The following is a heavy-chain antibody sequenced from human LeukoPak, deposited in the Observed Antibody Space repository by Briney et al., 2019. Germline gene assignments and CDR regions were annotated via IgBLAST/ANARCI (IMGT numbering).Heavy chain of an antibody. CDR1: GFTFSSYG. CDR2: IRYDGSNK. Sequence: GGSLRLSCAASGFTFSSYGMHWVRQAPGKGLEWVAFIRYDGSNKYYADSVKGRFTISRDNSKNTLYLQMNSLRAEDTAVYYCAKDFLKYDSSGYYLFDYWGQGTLVTVSS. CDR3: AKDFLKYDSSGYYLFDY. D-gene: IGHD3-22*01. V-gene: IGHV3-30*02. J-gene: IGHJ4*02.